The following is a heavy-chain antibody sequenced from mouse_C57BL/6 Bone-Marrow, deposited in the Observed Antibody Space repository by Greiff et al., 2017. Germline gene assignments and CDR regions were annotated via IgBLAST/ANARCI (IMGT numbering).Heavy chain of an antibody. Sequence: QVQLQQSGAELARPGASVKLSCKASGYTFTSYGISWVKQRTGQGLEWIGEIYPRSGNTYYNEKFKGKATLTADKYSSTAYMELRSLTSEDSAVYFCARWRGITTGFDYWGQGTTLTVSS. D-gene: IGHD1-1*01. CDR3: ARWRGITTGFDY. J-gene: IGHJ2*01. V-gene: IGHV1-81*01. CDR2: IYPRSGNT. CDR1: GYTFTSYG.